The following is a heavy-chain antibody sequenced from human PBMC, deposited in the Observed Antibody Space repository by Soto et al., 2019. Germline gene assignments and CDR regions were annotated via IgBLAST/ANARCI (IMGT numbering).Heavy chain of an antibody. Sequence: EVHLVESGGGLVQPGGSLRLSCAASGFTFSTYWMNWVRQAPGKGLEWVANINQGGSEKYYVDSVKGRFTISRDNTKNSRYLQVNSLRAEDTAVYYGARSTGWYPDYWGQGTLVTVSS. CDR2: INQGGSEK. CDR1: GFTFSTYW. D-gene: IGHD6-19*01. J-gene: IGHJ4*02. CDR3: ARSTGWYPDY. V-gene: IGHV3-7*01.